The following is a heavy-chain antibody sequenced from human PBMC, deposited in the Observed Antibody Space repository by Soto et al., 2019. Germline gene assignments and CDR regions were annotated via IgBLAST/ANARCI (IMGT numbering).Heavy chain of an antibody. CDR1: GFTFSSYW. V-gene: IGHV3-74*01. Sequence: EVQLVESGGGLVQPGGSLRLSCAASGFTFSSYWMHWVRQAPGKGLVWVSRINSDGSSTSYADSVKGRFTISRDNAKNTLYLQMNSLRAEATAVYYCVRTSLVVAATTRFDYWGQGTLVTVSS. J-gene: IGHJ4*02. CDR3: VRTSLVVAATTRFDY. D-gene: IGHD2-15*01. CDR2: INSDGSST.